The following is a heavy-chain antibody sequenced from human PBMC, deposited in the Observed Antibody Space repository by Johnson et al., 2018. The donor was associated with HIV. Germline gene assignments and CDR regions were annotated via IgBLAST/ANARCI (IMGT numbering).Heavy chain of an antibody. CDR1: GFTLGSYD. CDR3: ARRSITSDGFDI. J-gene: IGHJ3*02. CDR2: IDSDCET. D-gene: IGHD2-2*01. Sequence: VQLVESGGGLVQRGGSLRLSCEASGFTLGSYDMHWVRQAAGKGLEWVSEIDSDCETYYPAYVKGRFTTSRENYKNSFYLHMNSLRAGDTAVYYCARRSITSDGFDIWGQGTMVTVSS. V-gene: IGHV3-13*01.